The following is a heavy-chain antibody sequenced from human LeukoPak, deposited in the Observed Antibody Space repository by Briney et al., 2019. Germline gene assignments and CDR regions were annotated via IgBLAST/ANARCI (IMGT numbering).Heavy chain of an antibody. J-gene: IGHJ4*02. CDR1: GGPISSSTYY. CDR3: ARQLYGDDANFDY. Sequence: PSETLSLTCTVSGGPISSSTYYWGWIRQPPGKGLEWIGSIYYSGSTYYNPSLKSRVTISVDTSKNQFSLKLSSVTAADTAVYYCARQLYGDDANFDYWGQGTLVTVSS. CDR2: IYYSGST. V-gene: IGHV4-39*01. D-gene: IGHD4-17*01.